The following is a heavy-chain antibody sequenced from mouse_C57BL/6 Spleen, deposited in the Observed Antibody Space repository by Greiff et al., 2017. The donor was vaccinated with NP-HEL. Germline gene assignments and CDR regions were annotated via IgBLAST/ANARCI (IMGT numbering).Heavy chain of an antibody. J-gene: IGHJ4*01. D-gene: IGHD6-1*01. CDR2: IHPSDSDT. V-gene: IGHV1-74*01. Sequence: QVQLQQPGAELVKPGASVKVSCKASGYTFTSYWMHWVKQRPGQGLEWIGRIHPSDSDTNYNQKFKGKATLTVDKSSSTAYMQLSSLTSEDSAVYYCAIEEPSLYAMDYWGQGTLVTVSS. CDR1: GYTFTSYW. CDR3: AIEEPSLYAMDY.